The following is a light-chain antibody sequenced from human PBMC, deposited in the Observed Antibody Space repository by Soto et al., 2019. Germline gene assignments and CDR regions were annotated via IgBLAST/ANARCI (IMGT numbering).Light chain of an antibody. Sequence: QSVLTQPASVSGSPGQSITISCTGTSGDIGSYNRVSWYQQHPGKAPKLMIYEVSNRPSGVSNRFSGSKSGNTASLTISGLQAEDEADYYCSSYTSSSTPYVFGTGTKVTVL. V-gene: IGLV2-14*01. J-gene: IGLJ1*01. CDR2: EVS. CDR1: SGDIGSYNR. CDR3: SSYTSSSTPYV.